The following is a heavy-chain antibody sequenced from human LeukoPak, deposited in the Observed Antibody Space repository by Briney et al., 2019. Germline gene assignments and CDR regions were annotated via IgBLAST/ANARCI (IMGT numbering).Heavy chain of an antibody. V-gene: IGHV3-23*01. CDR3: ARDYADYVGYFFFDY. J-gene: IGHJ4*02. CDR1: GFTFNNYA. CDR2: ISGGGETT. D-gene: IGHD4-17*01. Sequence: GGSLRLSCAASGFTFNNYAMNWVRQAPGKGLEWVSSISGGGETTYYADSAKGRFTISRDNSQNTLYLQVNSLRTDDTAVYYCARDYADYVGYFFFDYWGQGTLVTVSS.